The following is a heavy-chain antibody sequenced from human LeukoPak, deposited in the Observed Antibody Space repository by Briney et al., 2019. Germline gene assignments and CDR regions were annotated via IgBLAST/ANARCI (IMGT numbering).Heavy chain of an antibody. V-gene: IGHV4-34*01. CDR1: GGSFSGYY. D-gene: IGHD3-3*01. CDR3: ARGLEDSSYYYYYYMDV. Sequence: SETLSLTCAVYGGSFSGYYWSWIRQPPEKGLEWIGEINHSGSTNYNPSLKSRVTISVDTSKNQFSLKLSSVTAADTAEYYCARGLEDSSYYYYYYMDVWGKGTTVTVSS. J-gene: IGHJ6*03. CDR2: INHSGST.